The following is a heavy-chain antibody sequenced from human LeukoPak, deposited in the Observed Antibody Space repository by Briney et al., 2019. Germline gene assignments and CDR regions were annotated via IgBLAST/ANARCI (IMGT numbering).Heavy chain of an antibody. Sequence: PSETLSLTCAVYGGSFSGYYWSWIRQPPGKGLEWIGEINHSGSTNYNPPLKSRVTISVDTSKNQFSLKLSSVTAADTAVYYCARAGHYTYYYDSSGLKGAFDIWGQGTMVTVSS. D-gene: IGHD3-22*01. CDR1: GGSFSGYY. CDR3: ARAGHYTYYYDSSGLKGAFDI. V-gene: IGHV4-34*01. CDR2: INHSGST. J-gene: IGHJ3*02.